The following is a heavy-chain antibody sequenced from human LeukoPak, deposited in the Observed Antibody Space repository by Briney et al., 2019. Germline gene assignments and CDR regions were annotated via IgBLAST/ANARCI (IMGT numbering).Heavy chain of an antibody. CDR1: GYTFTDYD. CDR3: ARDFRQLWLRTFDY. D-gene: IGHD5-18*01. V-gene: IGHV1-2*02. J-gene: IGHJ4*02. CDR2: INPHTGDT. Sequence: ASVKVSCKASGYTFTDYDIHWVRQAPGQGLEWMAWINPHTGDTSYAQKFQGRVTMTSDTSISTASMELNRLQSDDTAVYYCARDFRQLWLRTFDYWAREPWSPSPQ.